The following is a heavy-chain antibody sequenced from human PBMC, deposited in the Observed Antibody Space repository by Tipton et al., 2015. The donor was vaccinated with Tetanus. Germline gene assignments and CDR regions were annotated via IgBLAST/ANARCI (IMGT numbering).Heavy chain of an antibody. J-gene: IGHJ5*02. Sequence: TLSLTCSVSGGAFRRENFYWSWIRQPPGKGLEWIGYIYHSETTYYNPTLKSRVTISGDTSKNQFSLNLTSVTAADTAVYFCASPIKQWLVPLDLWGQGSLVTVSS. D-gene: IGHD6-19*01. CDR1: GGAFRRENFY. CDR2: IYHSETT. V-gene: IGHV4-30-4*01. CDR3: ASPIKQWLVPLDL.